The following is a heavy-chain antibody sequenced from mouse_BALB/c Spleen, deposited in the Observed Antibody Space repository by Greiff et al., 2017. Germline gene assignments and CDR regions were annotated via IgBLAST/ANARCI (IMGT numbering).Heavy chain of an antibody. CDR3: AREVPRHAMDY. J-gene: IGHJ4*01. CDR1: GYTFTSYV. Sequence: EVQLVESGPELVKPGASVKMSCKASGYTFTSYVMHWVKQKPGQGLEWIGYINPYNDGTKYNEKFKGKATLTSDKSSSTAYMELSSLTSEDSAVYYCAREVPRHAMDYWGQGTSVTVAS. CDR2: INPYNDGT. V-gene: IGHV1-14*01.